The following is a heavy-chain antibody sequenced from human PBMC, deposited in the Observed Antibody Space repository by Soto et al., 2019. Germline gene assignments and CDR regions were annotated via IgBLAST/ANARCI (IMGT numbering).Heavy chain of an antibody. D-gene: IGHD3-22*01. V-gene: IGHV3-49*03. J-gene: IGHJ4*01. CDR1: GFTFGDYG. Sequence: GGSLRLSCSTSGFTFGDYGMTWFRQAPGKGLEWVGLIRSKSYGKTTDYAASATDRFTISRDDSNKIAYLQMNSLKTDDTAVYYCTTDSYSTIIIVRFDYWGHGTLVTVSS. CDR3: TTDSYSTIIIVRFDY. CDR2: IRSKSYGKTT.